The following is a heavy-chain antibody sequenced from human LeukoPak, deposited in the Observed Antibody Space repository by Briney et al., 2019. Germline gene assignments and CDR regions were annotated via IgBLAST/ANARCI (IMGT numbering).Heavy chain of an antibody. Sequence: PGGSLTLSCAASGFTFSNYWMTWVRQDPGKGLEWVANINQNGREKYYVDSVKGRFTISRDNAKNSLFLQMNSLRPEDTAVYYCVRDRSRLIYWGQGTQVTVSS. V-gene: IGHV3-7*01. CDR1: GFTFSNYW. J-gene: IGHJ4*02. D-gene: IGHD2-21*01. CDR3: VRDRSRLIY. CDR2: INQNGREK.